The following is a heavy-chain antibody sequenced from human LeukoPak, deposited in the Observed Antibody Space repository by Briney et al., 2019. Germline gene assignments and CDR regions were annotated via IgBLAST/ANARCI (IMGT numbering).Heavy chain of an antibody. CDR2: IFYNGTT. J-gene: IGHJ5*02. CDR3: ARRPRMVASTNWFDP. CDR1: GGPIYSSSFY. V-gene: IGHV4-39*01. Sequence: SETLSLTCTVSGGPIYSSSFYWDWVRQPPGMGLEWIGNIFYNGTTYYNPSLKSLVTISVDTSKNLFSLKLTSVTAADSAVYYCARRPRMVASTNWFDPWGQGTLVIVSS. D-gene: IGHD4/OR15-4a*01.